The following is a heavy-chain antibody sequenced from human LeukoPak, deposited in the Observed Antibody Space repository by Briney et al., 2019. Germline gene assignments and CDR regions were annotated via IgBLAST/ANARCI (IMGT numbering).Heavy chain of an antibody. J-gene: IGHJ4*02. CDR1: GGSISTYY. Sequence: SETLSLTCTVSGGSISTYYGNWIRQAPGKGLEWIGYIYYSGSTNYNPSLKSRVTISVDTSKNQFSLKLSSVTAADTAVYYCARGRIVVVTAARRYFDYWGQGTLVTVSS. CDR2: IYYSGST. V-gene: IGHV4-59*12. D-gene: IGHD2-21*02. CDR3: ARGRIVVVTAARRYFDY.